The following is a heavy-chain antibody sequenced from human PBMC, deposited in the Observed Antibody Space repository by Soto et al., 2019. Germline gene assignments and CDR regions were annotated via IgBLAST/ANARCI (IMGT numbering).Heavy chain of an antibody. J-gene: IGHJ5*02. D-gene: IGHD2-2*01. CDR1: GGSISSGGYS. Sequence: PSETLSLTCAVSGGSISSGGYSWSWIRQPPGKGLEWIGYIYYSGSTNYNPSLTSRVTISVDTSKNQFSLKLSSVTAADTAVYYCARGGYCSSTSCYDPEEGYWFDPWGQGTLVTVSS. CDR2: IYYSGST. V-gene: IGHV4-61*08. CDR3: ARGGYCSSTSCYDPEEGYWFDP.